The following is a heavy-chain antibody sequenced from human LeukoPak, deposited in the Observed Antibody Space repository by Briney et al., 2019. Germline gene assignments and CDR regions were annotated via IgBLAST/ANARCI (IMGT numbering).Heavy chain of an antibody. CDR2: INHSGST. D-gene: IGHD3-10*01. Sequence: PSETLSLTCAVYGGSFSGYYWSWIRQPPGKGLERIGEINHSGSTNYNPSLKSRVTISVDTSKNQFSLKLSSVTAADTTVYYCARRLLWFGTSTWFDPWGQGTLVTVSS. CDR1: GGSFSGYY. V-gene: IGHV4-34*01. CDR3: ARRLLWFGTSTWFDP. J-gene: IGHJ5*02.